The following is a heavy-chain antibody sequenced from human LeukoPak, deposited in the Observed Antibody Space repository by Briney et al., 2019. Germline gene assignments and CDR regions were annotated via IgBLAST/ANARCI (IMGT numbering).Heavy chain of an antibody. CDR2: IYHSGST. J-gene: IGHJ4*02. D-gene: IGHD1-26*01. CDR3: ARDLVGATPLDY. CDR1: GGSISSSSYY. V-gene: IGHV4-39*07. Sequence: SETLSLTCTVSGGSISSSSYYWGWIRQPPGKGLEWIGSIYHSGSTYYNPSLKSRVTISVDTSKNQFSLKLSSVTAADTAVYYCARDLVGATPLDYWGQGTLVTVSS.